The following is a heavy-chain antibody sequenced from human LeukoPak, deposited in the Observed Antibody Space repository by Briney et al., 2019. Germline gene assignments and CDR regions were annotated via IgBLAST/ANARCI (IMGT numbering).Heavy chain of an antibody. CDR3: AKGGRNTVTPFDY. Sequence: GGSLRLSCAASGFIFSNYAMIWVRQAPGKGLEWVAFIRYDGSNKYYADSVKGRFTISRDNSKNTLYPQMNSLRAEDTAVYYCAKGGRNTVTPFDYWGQGTLVTVSS. CDR2: IRYDGSNK. V-gene: IGHV3-30*02. D-gene: IGHD4-17*01. J-gene: IGHJ4*02. CDR1: GFIFSNYA.